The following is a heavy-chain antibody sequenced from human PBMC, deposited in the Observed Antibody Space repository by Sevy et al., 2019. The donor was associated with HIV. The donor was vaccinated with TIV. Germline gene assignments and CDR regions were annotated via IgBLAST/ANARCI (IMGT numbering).Heavy chain of an antibody. CDR1: GGSITSLY. J-gene: IGHJ4*02. Sequence: SLTCTVSGGSITSLYWNWIRQPPGKGLEWIANIYYNGHINYNPSLKSRVTLSLDTSKNQFSLGLSSVTAADTAMYYCAGENAWGRGYSWGQGTLVTVSS. CDR3: AGENAWGRGYS. D-gene: IGHD1-26*01. CDR2: IYYNGHI. V-gene: IGHV4-59*08.